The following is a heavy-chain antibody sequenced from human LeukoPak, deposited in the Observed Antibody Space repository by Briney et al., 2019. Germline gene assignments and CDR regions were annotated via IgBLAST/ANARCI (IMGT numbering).Heavy chain of an antibody. CDR3: AREEVNMVRGDYYYYYGMDV. V-gene: IGHV4-4*07. J-gene: IGHJ6*02. Sequence: KPSETLSLTCTVSGGSISSYYWSWIRQPAGKGLEWIGRIYTSGSTNYNPSLKSRVTMSVDTSKNQFSLNLSSVSAADTAVYYCAREEVNMVRGDYYYYYGMDVSGQGTTVTVSS. CDR2: IYTSGST. D-gene: IGHD3-10*01. CDR1: GGSISSYY.